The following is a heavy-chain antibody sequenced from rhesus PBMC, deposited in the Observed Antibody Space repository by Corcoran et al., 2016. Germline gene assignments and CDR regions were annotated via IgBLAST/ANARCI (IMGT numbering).Heavy chain of an antibody. CDR1: GYSISSGYF. CDR2: LSGSRGST. J-gene: IGHJ2*01. CDR3: ARVDLNWYFDL. Sequence: QVQLQESGPGLVKPSETLSLTCAVSGYSISSGYFWAWIRQPPGKGLEYIGYLSGSRGSTQYKSSLKSGVTISKATSNNQFSLNLSSVTAADPAVYYCARVDLNWYFDLWGPGTPITISS. D-gene: IGHD5-12*01. V-gene: IGHV4-99*02.